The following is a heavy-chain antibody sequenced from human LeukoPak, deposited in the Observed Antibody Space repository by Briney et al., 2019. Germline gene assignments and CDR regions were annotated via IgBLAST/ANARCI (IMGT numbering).Heavy chain of an antibody. CDR3: ARERYGDYGGDYYYYMDV. Sequence: SSETLSLTCTVSGGSISSYYWSWIRQPPGKGLEWIGYIYYSGSTNYNPSLKSRVTMSVDTSKNQFSLKLSSVTAADTAVYYCARERYGDYGGDYYYYMDVWGKGTTVTVSS. D-gene: IGHD4-17*01. CDR2: IYYSGST. CDR1: GGSISSYY. V-gene: IGHV4-59*01. J-gene: IGHJ6*03.